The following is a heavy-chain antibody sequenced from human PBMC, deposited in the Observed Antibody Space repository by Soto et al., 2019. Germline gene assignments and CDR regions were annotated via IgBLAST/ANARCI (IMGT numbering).Heavy chain of an antibody. CDR2: INQDGSEK. CDR3: ARDRGWFGQSP. D-gene: IGHD3-10*01. Sequence: EVHLVESGGGLVQPGGPLRLSCAASGFTFSSFWLTWALQAPGRGLEWVTNINQDGSEKYYVDSVKGRFTISRDNAENSLYLQMNSLRAEDTAVYYCARDRGWFGQSPWGQGTLVSVSS. J-gene: IGHJ5*02. V-gene: IGHV3-7*01. CDR1: GFTFSSFW.